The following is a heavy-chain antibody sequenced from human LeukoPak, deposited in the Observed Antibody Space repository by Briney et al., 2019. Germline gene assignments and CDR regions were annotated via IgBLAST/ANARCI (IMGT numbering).Heavy chain of an antibody. CDR1: GFTFSSYS. V-gene: IGHV3-21*01. CDR2: ISSSSSYI. J-gene: IGHJ4*02. D-gene: IGHD6-6*01. CDR3: ARDYIAARADY. Sequence: GGSLRLSCAASGFTFSSYSLNWVRQAPGKGLEWVSSISSSSSYIYYADSVKGRFTISRDNAKNSLYLQMNSLRAEDTAVYYCARDYIAARADYWGQGTLVTVSS.